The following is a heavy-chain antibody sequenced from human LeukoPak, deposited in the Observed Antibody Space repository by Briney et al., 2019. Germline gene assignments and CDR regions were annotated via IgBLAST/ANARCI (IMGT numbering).Heavy chain of an antibody. CDR2: ISSSGVYI. J-gene: IGHJ5*02. CDR3: ARSLGSCSTTTCYDNWFDP. D-gene: IGHD2-2*01. CDR1: GFTFSSYR. Sequence: GGSLRLSCAATGFTFSSYRMNWVRQAPGKGLEWVSSISSSGVYIYYADSLKGRFTISRDNAKDSLYLQMNSLRAEDTAVYYCARSLGSCSTTTCYDNWFDPWGQGTLVTVSS. V-gene: IGHV3-21*01.